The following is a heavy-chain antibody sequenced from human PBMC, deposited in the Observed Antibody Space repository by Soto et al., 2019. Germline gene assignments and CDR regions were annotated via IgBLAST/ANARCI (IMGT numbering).Heavy chain of an antibody. Sequence: PGESLKISCKGSGYSFTSYWISWVRQMPGKGLEWMGRIDPSDSYTNYSPSFQGHVTISADKSISTAYLQWSSLKASDTAMYYCARLLVAAAGSYYYYGMDVWGQGTTVTVSS. CDR1: GYSFTSYW. CDR3: ARLLVAAAGSYYYYGMDV. CDR2: IDPSDSYT. D-gene: IGHD6-13*01. V-gene: IGHV5-10-1*01. J-gene: IGHJ6*02.